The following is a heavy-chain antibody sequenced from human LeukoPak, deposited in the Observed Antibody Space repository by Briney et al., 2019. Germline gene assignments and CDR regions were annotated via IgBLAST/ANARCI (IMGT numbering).Heavy chain of an antibody. CDR1: GYTFTSYD. Sequence: ASVKVSCKASGYTFTSYDINWVRQATGQGLEWMGWMNPNSGNTGYAQKFQGRVTMTRNTSISTAYMELSSLRSDDTAVYYCARLPIAAAEYYYYGMDVWGQGTTVTVSS. J-gene: IGHJ6*02. V-gene: IGHV1-8*01. CDR3: ARLPIAAAEYYYYGMDV. D-gene: IGHD6-13*01. CDR2: MNPNSGNT.